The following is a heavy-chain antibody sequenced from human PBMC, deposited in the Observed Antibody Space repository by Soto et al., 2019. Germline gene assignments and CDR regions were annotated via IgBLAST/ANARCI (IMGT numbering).Heavy chain of an antibody. CDR2: IIPIFGTA. V-gene: IGHV1-69*01. D-gene: IGHD1-26*01. Sequence: QVQLVQSGAEVKKPGSSVKVSCKASGGTFSSYSINRVRQAPGQGLAWMGEIIPIFGTANYAQKFQGRVTITADESTSTAYMELSSLRSEDTAVYYCARDGGRHSGGIDYWGQGTLVTVSS. CDR3: ARDGGRHSGGIDY. J-gene: IGHJ4*02. CDR1: GGTFSSYS.